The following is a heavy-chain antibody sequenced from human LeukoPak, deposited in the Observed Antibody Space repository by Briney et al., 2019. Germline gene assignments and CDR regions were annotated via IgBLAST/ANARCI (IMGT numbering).Heavy chain of an antibody. CDR3: ARVQAGYFDY. CDR1: GFTFSSYE. D-gene: IGHD6-19*01. Sequence: PGGSLRLSCAAPGFTFSSYEMNWVRQAPGKGLEWVSYISSSGSTIYYADSVKGRFTISRDNAKNSLYLQMNSLRAEDTAAYYCARVQAGYFDYWGQGTLVTVSS. J-gene: IGHJ4*02. V-gene: IGHV3-48*03. CDR2: ISSSGSTI.